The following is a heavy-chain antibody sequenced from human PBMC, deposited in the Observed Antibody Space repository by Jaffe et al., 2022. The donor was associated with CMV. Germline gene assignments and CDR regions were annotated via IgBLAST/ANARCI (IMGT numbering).Heavy chain of an antibody. CDR1: GGSVSTSSYY. D-gene: IGHD1-1*01. CDR2: IFYIGNT. CDR3: ARLTSTGPTVFFSFDD. Sequence: QLRLQESGPGLVKPSETLSLTCSVSGGSVSTSSYYWGWIRQSPEKGLEWIGTIFYIGNTYYNPSLKSRVTISIDTSKNQFSLSLSSVTAADTATYYCARLTSTGPTVFFSFDDWGRGTMVTVSS. J-gene: IGHJ3*01. V-gene: IGHV4-39*01.